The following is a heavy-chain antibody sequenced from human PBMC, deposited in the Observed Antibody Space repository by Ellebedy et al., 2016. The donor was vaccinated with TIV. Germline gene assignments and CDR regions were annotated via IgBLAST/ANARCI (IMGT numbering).Heavy chain of an antibody. CDR1: GFTFRTYP. Sequence: GGSLRLSCVASGFTFRTYPMNWVRQAPGKGLEWVSTLSATTGYTYYADSVRDRFTISRDTSKNTLFLQMDSLRADDTAMCYCARDWSFDYWGPGALVTVSS. CDR3: ARDWSFDY. D-gene: IGHD3-9*01. V-gene: IGHV3-23*01. J-gene: IGHJ4*02. CDR2: LSATTGYT.